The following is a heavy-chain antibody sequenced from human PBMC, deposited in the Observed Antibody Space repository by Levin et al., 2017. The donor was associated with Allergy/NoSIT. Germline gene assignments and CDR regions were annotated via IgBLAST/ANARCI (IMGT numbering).Heavy chain of an antibody. CDR3: ARDYGSVNDAFDI. J-gene: IGHJ3*02. D-gene: IGHD3-10*01. Sequence: ASVKVSCKASGYTFTGYYMHWVRQAPGQGLEWMGWINPNSGGTNYAQKFQGRVTMTRDTSISTAYMELSRLRSDDTAVYYCARDYGSVNDAFDIWGQGTMVTVSS. CDR1: GYTFTGYY. CDR2: INPNSGGT. V-gene: IGHV1-2*02.